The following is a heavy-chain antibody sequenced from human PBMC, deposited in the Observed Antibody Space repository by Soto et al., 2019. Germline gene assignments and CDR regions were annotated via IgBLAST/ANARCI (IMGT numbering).Heavy chain of an antibody. J-gene: IGHJ4*02. V-gene: IGHV3-23*01. CDR3: AKDDVGEDSSGYYAFDF. CDR1: GCTFSNYA. Sequence: GGTLRLSCAASGCTFSNYAMKWVRQAPGKGLEWVSAISASGGTTYNADCVRRRFTISRDNSKNMVYLQMSSLRAEDTAIYYCAKDDVGEDSSGYYAFDFWGQGTQVTVSS. CDR2: ISASGGTT. D-gene: IGHD3-22*01.